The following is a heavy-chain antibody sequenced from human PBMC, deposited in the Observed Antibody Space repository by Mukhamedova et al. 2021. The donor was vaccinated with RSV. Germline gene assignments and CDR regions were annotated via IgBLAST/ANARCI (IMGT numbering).Heavy chain of an antibody. V-gene: IGHV3-30-3*01. D-gene: IGHD1-26*01. CDR3: AREGIVGATKIFDY. CDR2: ISYDGSNK. Sequence: ISYDGSNKYYADSVKGRFTISRDNSKNTLYLQMNSLRAEDTAVYYCAREGIVGATKIFDYWGQGTLVTVSS. J-gene: IGHJ4*02.